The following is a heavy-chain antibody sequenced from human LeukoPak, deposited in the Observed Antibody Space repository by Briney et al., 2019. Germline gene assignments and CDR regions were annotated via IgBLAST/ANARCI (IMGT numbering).Heavy chain of an antibody. CDR1: GGSISSYY. Sequence: SETLSLTCTVSGGSISSYYWTWIRLPPGKGLEWIGYISYTGSTNYNPSLKSRVTISLDTSKNQFSLKLSSVTAADTAVYYCAGHHPRNTVDFWGQGTLVTVSS. V-gene: IGHV4-59*08. CDR2: ISYTGST. J-gene: IGHJ4*02. CDR3: AGHHPRNTVDF. D-gene: IGHD2/OR15-2a*01.